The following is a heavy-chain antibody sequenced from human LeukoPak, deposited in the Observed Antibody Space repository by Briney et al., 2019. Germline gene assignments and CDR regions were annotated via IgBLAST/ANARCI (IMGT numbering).Heavy chain of an antibody. CDR2: IFHTGNT. J-gene: IGHJ4*02. CDR1: GDSISSGDYS. CDR3: ARARESMAVSGSYFDY. V-gene: IGHV4-30-2*01. Sequence: SRTLSLTCAVSGDSISSGDYSWSWIRQPPGKGLEWIGYIFHTGNTYHNPSLKSRVTISIDRSKDQFSLKLSSVTAADTAVYYCARARESMAVSGSYFDYWGQGTLVTVSS. D-gene: IGHD6-19*01.